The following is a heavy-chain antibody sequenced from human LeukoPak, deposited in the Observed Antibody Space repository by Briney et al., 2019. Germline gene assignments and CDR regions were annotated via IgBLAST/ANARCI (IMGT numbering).Heavy chain of an antibody. D-gene: IGHD1-26*01. J-gene: IGHJ4*02. CDR1: GGSISSGYW. CDR3: GRNAAYCIDY. CDR2: IHHDRST. Sequence: PSETLSLTCVVSGGSISSGYWWSWVRQSPGKGLEWIGEIHHDRSTNYNPSLRGRVTISVDTSKNQFSLKLTSMTAADTAMYYCGRNAAYCIDYWGQGTLVTVSS. V-gene: IGHV4-4*02.